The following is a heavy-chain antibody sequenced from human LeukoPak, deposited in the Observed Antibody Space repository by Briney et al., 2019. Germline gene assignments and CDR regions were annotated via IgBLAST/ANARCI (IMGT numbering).Heavy chain of an antibody. CDR1: GGSISSYY. V-gene: IGHV4-4*07. CDR3: ARDRRVVAGTNGMDV. D-gene: IGHD6-19*01. Sequence: PSETLSLTCTVPGGSISSYYWSWIRQPAGKGLEWIGRIYTSGSTNYNPPLKSRVTMSVDTSKNQFSLKLSSVTAADTAVYYCARDRRVVAGTNGMDVWGQGTTVTVSS. CDR2: IYTSGST. J-gene: IGHJ6*02.